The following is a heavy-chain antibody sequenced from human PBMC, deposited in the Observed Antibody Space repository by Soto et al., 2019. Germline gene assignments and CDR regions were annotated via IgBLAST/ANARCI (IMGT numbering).Heavy chain of an antibody. CDR3: ARAYYYDSSGPTQYYFDY. Sequence: TLRLSCAVSGGSSIGGGDCWSWIRKPPGKGLEWIGYIYHSGSTYYNPSLKSRVTISVDRSKNQFSLKLSSVTAADTAVYYCARAYYYDSSGPTQYYFDYWGQGTLLTVSS. CDR2: IYHSGST. CDR1: GGSSIGGGDC. J-gene: IGHJ4*02. D-gene: IGHD3-22*01. V-gene: IGHV4-30-2*01.